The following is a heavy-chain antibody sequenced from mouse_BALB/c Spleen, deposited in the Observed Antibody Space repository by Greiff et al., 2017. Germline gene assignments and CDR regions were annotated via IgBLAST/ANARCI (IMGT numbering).Heavy chain of an antibody. D-gene: IGHD1-1*01. CDR1: GFTFSSYT. CDR3: ARRGNYGSSPFAY. J-gene: IGHJ3*01. Sequence: EVMLVESGGGLVKPGGSLKLSCAASGFTFSSYTMSWVRQTPEKRLEWVATISSGGGNTYYPDSVKGRFTISRDNAKNNLYLQMSSLRSEDTALYYCARRGNYGSSPFAYWGQGTLVTVSA. V-gene: IGHV5-9*03. CDR2: ISSGGGNT.